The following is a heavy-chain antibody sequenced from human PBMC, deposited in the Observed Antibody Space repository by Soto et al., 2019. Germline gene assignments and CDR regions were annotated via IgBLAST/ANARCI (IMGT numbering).Heavy chain of an antibody. Sequence: SETLALTCAVYGGSISSGDYYWTWIRQPPGKGLEWIGYIYYSGSTNYNPSLKSRLTISVDTSKNQFSLKLSSVTAADTAVYYCAGAGWRGSSYGMDVWGQGTTVTVSS. D-gene: IGHD6-13*01. J-gene: IGHJ6*02. V-gene: IGHV4-30-4*01. CDR2: IYYSGST. CDR1: GGSISSGDYY. CDR3: AGAGWRGSSYGMDV.